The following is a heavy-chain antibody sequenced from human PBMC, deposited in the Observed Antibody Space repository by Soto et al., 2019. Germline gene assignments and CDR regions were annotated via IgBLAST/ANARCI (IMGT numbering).Heavy chain of an antibody. V-gene: IGHV3-23*01. CDR3: AKAGTSWIQSRWFDP. D-gene: IGHD5-18*01. CDR2: ISGSGGST. Sequence: GGSLRLSCAASGFTFSSYAMSWVRQAPGKGLEWVSAISGSGGSTYYADSVKGRFTISRDNSKNTLYLQMNSLRAEDTAVYYCAKAGTSWIQSRWFDPWGQGTLVTVSS. J-gene: IGHJ5*02. CDR1: GFTFSSYA.